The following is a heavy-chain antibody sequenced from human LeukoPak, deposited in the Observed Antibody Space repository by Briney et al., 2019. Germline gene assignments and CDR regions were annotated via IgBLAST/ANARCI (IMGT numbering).Heavy chain of an antibody. CDR2: IYYSGST. CDR1: GGSFSGYY. J-gene: IGHJ4*02. V-gene: IGHV4-59*01. D-gene: IGHD6-19*01. Sequence: SETLSLTCAVYGGSFSGYYWSWIRQPPGKGLEWIGYIYYSGSTNYNPSLKSRVTMSVDTSKNQFSLKLTSVTAADTAVYYCAKGLYSSGDTPPFDHWGQGTLVTVSS. CDR3: AKGLYSSGDTPPFDH.